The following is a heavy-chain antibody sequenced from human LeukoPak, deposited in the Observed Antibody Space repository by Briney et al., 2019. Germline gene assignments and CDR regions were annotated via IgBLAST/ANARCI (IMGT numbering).Heavy chain of an antibody. CDR2: TYHSGST. CDR1: GGSISSSDW. V-gene: IGHV4-4*02. Sequence: SETLSLTCIVSGGSISSSDWWSWVRQPPGKGLEWIGETYHSGSTNYNPSLKSRVTISVDKSKNQFSLNLSSVTAADTAVYYCARKIPNNLCGPWGQGTLVTVSS. J-gene: IGHJ5*02. D-gene: IGHD1-20*01. CDR3: ARKIPNNLCGP.